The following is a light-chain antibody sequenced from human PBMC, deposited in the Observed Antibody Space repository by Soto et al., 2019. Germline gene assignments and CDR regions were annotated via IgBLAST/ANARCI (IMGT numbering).Light chain of an antibody. V-gene: IGKV3-15*01. CDR1: QSVSNN. J-gene: IGKJ1*01. CDR3: QQYNNWPRT. CDR2: DAS. Sequence: EIVMTQSPATLSVSPGERATLSCRASQSVSNNLAWYQQKPGQTPRLLIYDASTRATSIPARFSGSGSGTEFTLTISSLQSEDFAVYYCQQYNNWPRTFGQGTKVDIK.